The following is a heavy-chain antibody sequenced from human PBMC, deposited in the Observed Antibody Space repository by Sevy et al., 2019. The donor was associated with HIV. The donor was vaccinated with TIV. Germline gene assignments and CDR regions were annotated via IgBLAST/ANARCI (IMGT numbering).Heavy chain of an antibody. D-gene: IGHD3-22*01. V-gene: IGHV3-7*01. CDR3: ARVRGIWGKDSSGYYHRQHYYYYMDV. CDR1: GFTFSSYW. J-gene: IGHJ6*03. CDR2: IKQDGSEK. Sequence: GGSLRLSCAASGFTFSSYWMSWVRQAPGKGLEWVANIKQDGSEKYYVDSVKGRFTISRDNAKNSLYLQMNSLRAEDTAVYYCARVRGIWGKDSSGYYHRQHYYYYMDVWGKGTTVTVSS.